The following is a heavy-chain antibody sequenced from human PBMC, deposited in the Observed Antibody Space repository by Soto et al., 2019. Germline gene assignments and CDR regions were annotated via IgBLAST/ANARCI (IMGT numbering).Heavy chain of an antibody. Sequence: QVQLVQSGAEVKKPGASVKVSCKASGYTFTGYYMHWVRQAPGQGLEWMGWINPNSGGTNYAQKFQGWVTMTRDTSISTAYMELSRLRSDDTAVYYCAREKDGYGDYDQPYYFDYWGQGTLVTVSS. D-gene: IGHD4-17*01. CDR3: AREKDGYGDYDQPYYFDY. J-gene: IGHJ4*02. CDR2: INPNSGGT. CDR1: GYTFTGYY. V-gene: IGHV1-2*04.